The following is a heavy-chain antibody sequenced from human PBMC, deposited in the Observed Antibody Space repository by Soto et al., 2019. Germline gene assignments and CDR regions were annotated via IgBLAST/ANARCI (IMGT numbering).Heavy chain of an antibody. J-gene: IGHJ3*02. CDR2: IYWVDDQ. D-gene: IGHD3-9*01. Sequence: SGPTLVNPTQTLTLTCTFSGFSLSTSAAGGGWIRQPPGNALDWLALIYWVDDQRYSPSLNGRLTITKDTFKNQVVLTMTKMDPVDKAKYYCENKGHYGILTGYCYRGGCAFDIWGQGTMVSVSS. CDR1: GFSLSTSAAG. V-gene: IGHV2-5*02. CDR3: ENKGHYGILTGYCYRGGCAFDI.